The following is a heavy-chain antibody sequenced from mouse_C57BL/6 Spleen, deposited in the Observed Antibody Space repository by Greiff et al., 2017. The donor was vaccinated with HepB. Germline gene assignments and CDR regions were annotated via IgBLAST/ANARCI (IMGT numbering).Heavy chain of an antibody. CDR2: IDPYDSYT. D-gene: IGHD1-1*01. CDR1: GYTFTSYW. J-gene: IGHJ2*01. Sequence: QVQLQQPGAELVMPGASVKLSCKASGYTFTSYWMHWVKQRPGQGLEWIGKIDPYDSYTNYNQKFKGKSTLTVDKSSSTAYMQLSSLTSEDSAVYYCARGSITTVVPDYWGQGTTLTVSS. CDR3: ARGSITTVVPDY. V-gene: IGHV1-69*01.